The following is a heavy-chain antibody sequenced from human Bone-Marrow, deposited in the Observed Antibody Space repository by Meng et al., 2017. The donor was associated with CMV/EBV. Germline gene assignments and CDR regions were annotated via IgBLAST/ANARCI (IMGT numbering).Heavy chain of an antibody. V-gene: IGHV4-34*01. CDR3: ARGVWGYCSSTSCPGPAAFDY. CDR1: GGSFSGYY. Sequence: SETLSLTCAVCGGSFSGYYWSWIRQPPGKGLEWIGEINHSGSTNYNPSLKSRVTISVDTSKNQFSLKLSSVTAADTAVYYCARGVWGYCSSTSCPGPAAFDYWGQGTLVTVSS. D-gene: IGHD2-2*01. J-gene: IGHJ4*02. CDR2: INHSGST.